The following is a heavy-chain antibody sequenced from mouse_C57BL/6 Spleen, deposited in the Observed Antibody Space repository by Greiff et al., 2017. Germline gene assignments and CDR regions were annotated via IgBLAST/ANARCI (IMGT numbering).Heavy chain of an antibody. CDR3: ARSYYYGSSSYYYAMDY. CDR2: IDPSDSET. Sequence: QVQLQQSGAELVRPGSSVKLSCKASGYTFTSYWMHWVKQRPIQGLEWIGNIDPSDSETHYNQKFKDKATLTVDKSSSTAYMQLSSLTSEDSAVYYCARSYYYGSSSYYYAMDYGGQGTSVTVAS. J-gene: IGHJ4*01. D-gene: IGHD1-1*01. V-gene: IGHV1-52*01. CDR1: GYTFTSYW.